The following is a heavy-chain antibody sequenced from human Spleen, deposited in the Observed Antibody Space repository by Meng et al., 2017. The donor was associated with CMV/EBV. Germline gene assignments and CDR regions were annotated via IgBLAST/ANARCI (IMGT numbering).Heavy chain of an antibody. CDR2: IYYSGST. J-gene: IGHJ4*02. V-gene: IGHV4-39*01. Sequence: SETLSLTCTVSGGSISSSSYYWGWIRQPPGKGLEWIGSIYYSGSTYYNPSLKSRVTISVGTSKNQFSLKLSSVTAADTAVYYCATSSGVITIFGVVTNWGQGILVTVSS. D-gene: IGHD3-3*01. CDR1: GGSISSSSYY. CDR3: ATSSGVITIFGVVTN.